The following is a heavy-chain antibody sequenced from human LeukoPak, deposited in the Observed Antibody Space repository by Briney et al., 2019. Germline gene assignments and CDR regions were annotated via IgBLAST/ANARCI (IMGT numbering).Heavy chain of an antibody. CDR3: ARDPRPGYDYVWGSYRYGAHDY. D-gene: IGHD3-16*02. CDR2: ISSSSSYI. Sequence: GGSLRLSCAASGFTFSSYSMNWVRQAPGKGLEWVSSISSSSSYIYYADSVKGRFTISRDNSKNTLYLQMNSLRAEDTAVYYCARDPRPGYDYVWGSYRYGAHDYWGQGTLVTVSS. CDR1: GFTFSSYS. V-gene: IGHV3-21*01. J-gene: IGHJ4*02.